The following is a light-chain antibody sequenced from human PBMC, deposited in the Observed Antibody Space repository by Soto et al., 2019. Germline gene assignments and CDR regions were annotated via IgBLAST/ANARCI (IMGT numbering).Light chain of an antibody. Sequence: QSALTQPPSASGSPGQSVTISRTGTSSDVGFYNYVSWFQQHPGKAPKLIIYEVNKRPSGVPDRFSGSKSGNTASLTVSGLQAEDEADYYCSSYAGINNLIFGGGTKLTVL. CDR1: SSDVGFYNY. CDR2: EVN. V-gene: IGLV2-8*01. J-gene: IGLJ2*01. CDR3: SSYAGINNLI.